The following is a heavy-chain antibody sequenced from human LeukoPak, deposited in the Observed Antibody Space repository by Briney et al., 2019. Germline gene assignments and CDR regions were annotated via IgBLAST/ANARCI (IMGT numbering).Heavy chain of an antibody. J-gene: IGHJ4*02. Sequence: GGSLRLSCAASGFTISNYAVHWVRQAAGKGLEWLAIISYDGRHEYYADSVKGRFTISRDTSKNTLYLQMSSLRPEDTAVYYCAKDMGPSGLGSGWPFDYWGQGTLVTVSS. CDR3: AKDMGPSGLGSGWPFDY. CDR1: GFTISNYA. D-gene: IGHD6-19*01. CDR2: ISYDGRHE. V-gene: IGHV3-30*18.